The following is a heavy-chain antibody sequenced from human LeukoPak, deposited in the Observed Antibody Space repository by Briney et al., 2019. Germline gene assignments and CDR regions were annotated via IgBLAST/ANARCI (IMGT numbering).Heavy chain of an antibody. V-gene: IGHV4-31*03. CDR2: IYYSGST. CDR3: ARHGLMVYARGYYMDV. D-gene: IGHD2-8*01. CDR1: GGSISSGGYY. Sequence: PSETLSLTCTVSGGSISSGGYYWSWIRQHPGKGLEWIGYIYYSGSTNYIPSLKSRVTISVDTSKNQFSLKLSSVTAADAAVYYCARHGLMVYARGYYMDVWGKGTTVTVSS. J-gene: IGHJ6*03.